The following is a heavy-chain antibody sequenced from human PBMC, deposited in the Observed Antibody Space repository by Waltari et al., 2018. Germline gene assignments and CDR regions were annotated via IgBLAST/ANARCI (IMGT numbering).Heavy chain of an antibody. CDR2: INHSGST. CDR3: ARERNYDFWSGYYTLPYFDY. V-gene: IGHV4-34*01. D-gene: IGHD3-3*01. CDR1: GGSFSGYY. Sequence: QVQLQQWGAGLLKPSETLSLTCAVYGGSFSGYYWSWIRQPPGKGLEWIGEINHSGSTNSNPSLKMRVTISVDTSKNQFSLKLSSVTAADTAVYYCARERNYDFWSGYYTLPYFDYWGQGTLVTVSS. J-gene: IGHJ4*02.